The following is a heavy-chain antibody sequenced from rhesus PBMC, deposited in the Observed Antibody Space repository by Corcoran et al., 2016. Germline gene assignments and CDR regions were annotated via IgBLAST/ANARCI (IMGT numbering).Heavy chain of an antibody. CDR3: ASSTGTSFDY. CDR1: GGSISSSY. CDR2: IYGSGSRT. D-gene: IGHD7-45*01. J-gene: IGHJ4*01. Sequence: QLQLQESGPGLVKPSETLSVTCAVSGGSISSSYWSWIRQAPGKGLGWIGYIYGSGSRTNYNPSLKSRVTLSVDTSKNQLSLKLSSVTAADTAVYYCASSTGTSFDYWGQGVLVTVSS. V-gene: IGHV4-169*02.